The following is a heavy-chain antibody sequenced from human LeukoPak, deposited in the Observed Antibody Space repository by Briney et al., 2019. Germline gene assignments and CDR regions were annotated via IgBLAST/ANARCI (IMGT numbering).Heavy chain of an antibody. D-gene: IGHD4-11*01. CDR3: ARADSNYPSWNDY. CDR2: IYYSGST. V-gene: IGHV4-59*01. J-gene: IGHJ4*02. Sequence: SETLSLTCTVSGGSISSYYWSWIRQPPGKGLEWIGYIYYSGSTNYNPSLKSRVTISVDTSKNQFSLKLSSVTAADTAVYYCARADSNYPSWNDYWGQGTLVTVSS. CDR1: GGSISSYY.